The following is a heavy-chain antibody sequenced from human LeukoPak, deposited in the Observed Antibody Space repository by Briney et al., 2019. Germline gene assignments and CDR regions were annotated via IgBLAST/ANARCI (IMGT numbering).Heavy chain of an antibody. V-gene: IGHV3-73*01. CDR2: IRSKANSYAT. J-gene: IGHJ4*02. D-gene: IGHD2-15*01. Sequence: GGSLRLSCAASGFTFSGSAMHWVRQASGKGLEWVGRIRSKANSYATAYAASVKGRFTISRDDSKNTAYLQMNSLKTEDTAVYYCARHSCSGGSCHFDYWGQGTLVTVSS. CDR3: ARHSCSGGSCHFDY. CDR1: GFTFSGSA.